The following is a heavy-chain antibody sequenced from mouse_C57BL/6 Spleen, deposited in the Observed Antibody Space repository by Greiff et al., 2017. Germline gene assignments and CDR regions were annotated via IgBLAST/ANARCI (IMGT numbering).Heavy chain of an antibody. Sequence: VQRVESGPELVKPGASVKISCKASGYAFSSSWMNWVKQRPGKGLEWIGRIYPGDGDTNYNGKFKGKATLTADKSSSTAYMQLSSLTSEDSAVYFCARSTTSGFAYWGQGTLVTVSA. CDR3: ARSTTSGFAY. CDR2: IYPGDGDT. CDR1: GYAFSSSW. V-gene: IGHV1-82*01. J-gene: IGHJ3*01. D-gene: IGHD1-1*01.